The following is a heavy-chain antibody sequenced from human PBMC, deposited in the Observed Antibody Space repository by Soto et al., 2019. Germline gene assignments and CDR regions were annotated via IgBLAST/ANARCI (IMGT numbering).Heavy chain of an antibody. CDR1: GFIFKNYW. CDR2: IDSHGSST. D-gene: IGHD1-26*01. Sequence: EVSLVESGGGLVQPGGSLRLSCAASGFIFKNYWLHWVRQSPEKWLLWVSRIDSHGSSTTYADSVRGRFTISRDNANNTVYLRMTILRADDRDIYFCSIGEEVAPWSIDCWGRGTVVTVSS. J-gene: IGHJ4*02. V-gene: IGHV3-74*03. CDR3: SIGEEVAPWSIDC.